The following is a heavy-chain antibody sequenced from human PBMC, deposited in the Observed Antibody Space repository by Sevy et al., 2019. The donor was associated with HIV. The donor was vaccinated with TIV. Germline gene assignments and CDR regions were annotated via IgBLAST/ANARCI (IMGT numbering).Heavy chain of an antibody. CDR3: ANLLTTVVTRGDYFDY. CDR2: ISYDGSNK. J-gene: IGHJ4*02. D-gene: IGHD4-17*01. Sequence: GGSLRLSCAASGFTFSSYGMHWVRQAPGKGLEWVAVISYDGSNKYYADSVKGRFTISRDNSKKALYLQMNSLRAEDTAVCYCANLLTTVVTRGDYFDYWGQGTLVTVSS. V-gene: IGHV3-30*18. CDR1: GFTFSSYG.